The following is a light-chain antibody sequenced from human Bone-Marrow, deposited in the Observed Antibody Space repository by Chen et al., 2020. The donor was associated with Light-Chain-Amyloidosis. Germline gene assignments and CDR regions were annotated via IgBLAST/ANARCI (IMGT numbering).Light chain of an antibody. Sequence: QSALTQPRSVSGSPGQPVTISCTGTSRDVGGYDSVSWYQQYPGKAPKLMIYDVSKRPSGLPDRFSASRSGNTASLTISGLQAEDEADYYCCSYAGIYWVFGGGTKLTVL. J-gene: IGLJ3*02. CDR1: SRDVGGYDS. CDR2: DVS. CDR3: CSYAGIYWV. V-gene: IGLV2-11*01.